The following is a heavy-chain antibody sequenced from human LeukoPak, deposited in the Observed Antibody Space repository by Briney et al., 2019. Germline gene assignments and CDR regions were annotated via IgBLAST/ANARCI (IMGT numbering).Heavy chain of an antibody. J-gene: IGHJ4*02. Sequence: SETLSLTCTVSGGSISSSSYYWGWIRQPPGKGLEWIGSISYSGSTYYNPSLKSRATISVDTSKNQFSLKLSSVTAADTAVYYCASGTFGGVIAPTAQPFDYWGKGTLVTVSS. V-gene: IGHV4-39*01. CDR2: ISYSGST. D-gene: IGHD3-16*02. CDR3: ASGTFGGVIAPTAQPFDY. CDR1: GGSISSSSYY.